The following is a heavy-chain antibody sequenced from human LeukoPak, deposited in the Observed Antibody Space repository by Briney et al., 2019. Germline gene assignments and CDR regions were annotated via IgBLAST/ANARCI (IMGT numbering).Heavy chain of an antibody. Sequence: SETLSLTCTVSDDSITMYYWTWLRQPPGRGLEWIGYVDHTGTTNFNPSLNGRVSISRDTSKNFFFLRLRPVPAAATAVFYFXXAFRWSALESGYYYMDVWGKGTTVTVSS. D-gene: IGHD4-23*01. J-gene: IGHJ6*03. CDR3: XXAFRWSALESGYYYMDV. CDR1: DDSITMYY. CDR2: VDHTGTT. V-gene: IGHV4-59*01.